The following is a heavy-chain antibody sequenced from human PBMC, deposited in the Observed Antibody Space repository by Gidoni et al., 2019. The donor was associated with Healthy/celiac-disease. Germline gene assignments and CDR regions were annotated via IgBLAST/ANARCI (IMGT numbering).Heavy chain of an antibody. Sequence: QLQLQESAPGLVKPSETLSLTCTVSGGSISSSSYYWGWIRQPPGKGLEWIGSIYYSGSTYYNPSLKSRVTISVDTSKNQFSLKLSSVTAADTAVYYCARLDVDTAHMDAWGKGTTVTVSS. J-gene: IGHJ6*03. CDR3: ARLDVDTAHMDA. V-gene: IGHV4-39*01. CDR2: IYYSGST. D-gene: IGHD5-18*01. CDR1: GGSISSSSYY.